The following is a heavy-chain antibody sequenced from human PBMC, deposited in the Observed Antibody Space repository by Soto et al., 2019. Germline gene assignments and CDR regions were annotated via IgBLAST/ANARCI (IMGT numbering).Heavy chain of an antibody. D-gene: IGHD6-13*01. Sequence: SETLSLTCAVYGGSFSGYYWSWIRQPPGKGLEWIGEINHSGSTNYNPSLKSRVTISVDTSKNQFSLKLSSVTAADTAVYYCARGGAIAAAGTTYANEVYFQHWGQGTLVTVSS. CDR3: ARGGAIAAAGTTYANEVYFQH. CDR1: GGSFSGYY. CDR2: INHSGST. V-gene: IGHV4-34*01. J-gene: IGHJ1*01.